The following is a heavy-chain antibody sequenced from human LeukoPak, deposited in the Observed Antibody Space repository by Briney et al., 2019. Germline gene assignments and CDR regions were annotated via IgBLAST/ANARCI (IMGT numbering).Heavy chain of an antibody. J-gene: IGHJ4*02. Sequence: GGSLRLSCAASGFAFSKYWMHWVRQAPGKGLVWVSRIKSDGSSTAYADSVKGRFTISRDNAKNALYLQMNSLRAEDTAVYYCAKILSPLNEGLLLRRRPVGYFDYWGQGTLVTVSS. CDR1: GFAFSKYW. CDR2: IKSDGSST. CDR3: AKILSPLNEGLLLRRRPVGYFDY. D-gene: IGHD3-22*01. V-gene: IGHV3-74*03.